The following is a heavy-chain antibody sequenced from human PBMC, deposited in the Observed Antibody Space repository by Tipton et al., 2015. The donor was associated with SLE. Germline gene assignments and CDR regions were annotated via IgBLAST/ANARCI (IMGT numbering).Heavy chain of an antibody. Sequence: TLSLTCYVSAGSISSSNWWNWVRQPPGKGLEWIGEIYHTGSTKYNPSLKSRVTISVDKSKNQFSLQLSSVTAADTAVYYCARDLWGTQATEYWGQGTLVTVSS. D-gene: IGHD3-16*01. CDR1: AGSISSSNW. V-gene: IGHV4-4*02. CDR2: IYHTGST. CDR3: ARDLWGTQATEY. J-gene: IGHJ4*02.